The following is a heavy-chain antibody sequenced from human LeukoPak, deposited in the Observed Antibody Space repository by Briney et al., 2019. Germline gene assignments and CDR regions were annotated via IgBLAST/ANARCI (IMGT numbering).Heavy chain of an antibody. CDR1: GFTFNNAW. CDR2: IKSKTGGGEA. J-gene: IGHJ4*02. V-gene: IGHV3-15*01. Sequence: GGSLLLCCHASGFTFNNAWMSWGRRAPRKRVECVGRIKSKTGGGEADYAESVKGRFTISRDDSKNTLYLQMNSLKTEDTALYYCTTDPLWCFWRQSNSFDYWGQGTLVAVSS. D-gene: IGHD3-3*01. CDR3: TTDPLWCFWRQSNSFDY.